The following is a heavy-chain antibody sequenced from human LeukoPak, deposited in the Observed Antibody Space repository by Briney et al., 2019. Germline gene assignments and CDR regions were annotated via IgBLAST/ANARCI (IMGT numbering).Heavy chain of an antibody. D-gene: IGHD5-12*01. V-gene: IGHV4-61*01. J-gene: IGHJ6*02. CDR1: GGSVSSGSYY. CDR3: ARDWATINYYYGMDV. Sequence: SETLSLTCSVSGGSVSSGSYYWSWIRQPPGKGREWIGDIHYSGSTNYNPSLKSRVTISVDTSKNQFSLKLSSVTAADTAVYYCARDWATINYYYGMDVWGQGTTVTVSS. CDR2: IHYSGST.